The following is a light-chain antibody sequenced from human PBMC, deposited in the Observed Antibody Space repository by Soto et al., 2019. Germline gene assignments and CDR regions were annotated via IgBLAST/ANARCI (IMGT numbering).Light chain of an antibody. CDR1: QTVGSD. Sequence: ELVMTQSPATLSVSPGERATLSCRASQTVGSDLAWYQQKPGQAPRLLIYGASTRATGIPARFSGSGSGTEFTLTISSLQSEDFAVYYCQQYNNWFLTFGGGTKVEIK. CDR3: QQYNNWFLT. J-gene: IGKJ4*01. CDR2: GAS. V-gene: IGKV3-15*01.